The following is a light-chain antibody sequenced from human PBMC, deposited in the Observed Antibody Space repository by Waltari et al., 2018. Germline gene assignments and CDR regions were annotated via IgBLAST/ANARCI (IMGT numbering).Light chain of an antibody. CDR3: CSYTTSSAWV. CDR1: SSDVGGYNY. CDR2: DVT. Sequence: QSALTQPASVSGSPGQSITISCPGTSSDVGGYNYVSWYQQNPGKAPKLMIYDVTKRPSGVSDRFSGSKSGNTASLTISGLQAEDEADYYCCSYTTSSAWVFGGGTKLTVL. V-gene: IGLV2-14*01. J-gene: IGLJ3*02.